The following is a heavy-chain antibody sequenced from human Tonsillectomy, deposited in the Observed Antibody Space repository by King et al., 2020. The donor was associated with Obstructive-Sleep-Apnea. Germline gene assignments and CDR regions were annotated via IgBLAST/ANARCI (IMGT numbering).Heavy chain of an antibody. CDR1: GFSLSNARMG. Sequence: FTLKESGPVLVKPTETLTLTCTVSGFSLSNARMGVSWIRQPPGKALEWLAHIFSNDEKSYSPSLKSRLTISKDTSKSQVVLTMTNMDPVDTATYYCARTPYSSSPGTNAFDIWGQGTMVTVSS. J-gene: IGHJ3*02. V-gene: IGHV2-26*01. CDR3: ARTPYSSSPGTNAFDI. CDR2: IFSNDEK. D-gene: IGHD6-6*01.